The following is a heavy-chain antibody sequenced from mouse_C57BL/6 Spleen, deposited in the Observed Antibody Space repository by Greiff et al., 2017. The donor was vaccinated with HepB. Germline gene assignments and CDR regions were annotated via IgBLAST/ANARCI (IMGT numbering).Heavy chain of an antibody. CDR1: GYTFTSYG. D-gene: IGHD1-1*01. V-gene: IGHV1-81*01. CDR2: IYPRSGNT. J-gene: IGHJ2*01. CDR3: ARLFITTVVADY. Sequence: QVQLQQSGAELARPGASVKLSCKASGYTFTSYGISWVKQRTGQGLEWIGEIYPRSGNTYYNEKFKGKATLTADKSSSTAYMELRSLTSEDSAVYFCARLFITTVVADYWGQGTTLTVSS.